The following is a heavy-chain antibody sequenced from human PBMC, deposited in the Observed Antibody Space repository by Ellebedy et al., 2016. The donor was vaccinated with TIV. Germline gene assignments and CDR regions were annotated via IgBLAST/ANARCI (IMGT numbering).Heavy chain of an antibody. V-gene: IGHV3-30-3*01. Sequence: GGSLRLSCAASGFIFSSFAMFWVRQAPGKGLEWVAVISNDGNKKLYADSVKGRFTLSRDTSESTVYLQMDSLRSEDTAVYYCARGPSTSAYLDSWGQGALVIVSS. CDR3: ARGPSTSAYLDS. CDR1: GFIFSSFA. J-gene: IGHJ4*02. CDR2: ISNDGNKK.